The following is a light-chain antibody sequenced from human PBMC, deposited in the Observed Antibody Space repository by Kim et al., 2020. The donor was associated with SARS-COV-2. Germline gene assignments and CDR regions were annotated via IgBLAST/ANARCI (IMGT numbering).Light chain of an antibody. V-gene: IGKV2-24*01. CDR2: KTS. CDR1: QSLVFRDENTY. CDR3: MEAVHLPHT. Sequence: QPASISCRSSQSLVFRDENTYLSWLHQRPGQPPRLLIYKTSNRFSGVPERFSGSGAGTDFTLMISRVEAEDVGVYYCMEAVHLPHTFGQGTKLEI. J-gene: IGKJ2*01.